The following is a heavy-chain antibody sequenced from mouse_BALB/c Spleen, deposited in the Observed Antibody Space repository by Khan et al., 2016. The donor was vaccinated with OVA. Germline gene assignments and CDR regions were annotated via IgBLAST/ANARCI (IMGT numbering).Heavy chain of an antibody. V-gene: IGHV9-1*02. CDR3: ARGEKLLYSYFAMDY. J-gene: IGHJ4*01. Sequence: QIQLVQSGPELKKPGETVKISCKASGYTFTNYGMNWVKQAPGKGLKWMGWINTYSGEPTYADDFKGRFAFSLETFASTASLQINNLKIEDMATYFCARGEKLLYSYFAMDYWGQGTSVTVSS. CDR1: GYTFTNYG. CDR2: INTYSGEP. D-gene: IGHD2-1*01.